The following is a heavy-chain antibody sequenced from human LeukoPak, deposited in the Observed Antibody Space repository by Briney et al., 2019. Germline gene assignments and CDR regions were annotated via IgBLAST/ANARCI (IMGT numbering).Heavy chain of an antibody. J-gene: IGHJ3*02. D-gene: IGHD3-22*01. CDR1: GFTFSSYW. V-gene: IGHV3-74*01. CDR2: INSDGSST. Sequence: GSLRLSCAASGFTFSSYWMHWVRQAPGQGLVWVSRINSDGSSTSYADSVKGRFTISRDNAKNTLYLQMNSLRAEDTAVYYCARGGYFARHAFDIWGQGTMVTVSS. CDR3: ARGGYFARHAFDI.